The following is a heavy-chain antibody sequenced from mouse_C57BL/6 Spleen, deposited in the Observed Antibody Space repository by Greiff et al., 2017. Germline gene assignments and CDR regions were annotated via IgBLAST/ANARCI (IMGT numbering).Heavy chain of an antibody. J-gene: IGHJ3*01. Sequence: VQLQQPGAELVKPGASVKMSCKASGYTFTSYWITWVKQRPGQGLEWIGDIYPGRGSTNYNEKFKSKATLTVDTSSSTAYMQLSSLTSEDSAVYYCAREGDGYPAWFAYWGQGTLVTVSA. CDR2: IYPGRGST. CDR1: GYTFTSYW. V-gene: IGHV1-55*01. CDR3: AREGDGYPAWFAY. D-gene: IGHD2-3*01.